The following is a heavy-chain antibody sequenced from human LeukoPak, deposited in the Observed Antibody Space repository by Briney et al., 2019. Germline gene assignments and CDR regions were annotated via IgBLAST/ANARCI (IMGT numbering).Heavy chain of an antibody. D-gene: IGHD1-26*01. CDR1: GFTFSSNW. CDR2: INEDGSTT. V-gene: IGHV3-74*01. CDR3: VRDLGGRSGH. Sequence: GGSLRLSCAASGFTFSSNWMHWVRQAPGKGLVWVSRINEDGSTTNYADSVKGRFTISRDNAKNTPYLQMNSLRAEDTAVYYCVRDLGGRSGHWGQGTLVTVSS. J-gene: IGHJ4*02.